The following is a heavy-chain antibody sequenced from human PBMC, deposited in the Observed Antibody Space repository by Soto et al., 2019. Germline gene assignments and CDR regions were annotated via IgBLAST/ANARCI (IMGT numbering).Heavy chain of an antibody. CDR1: GYTFTSYG. CDR3: ARSSGGNFGIIIEGTNWFAP. Sequence: ASVKVSCKASGYTFTSYGISWVRQAPGQGLEWMGVINPHGGSTAYAQKFKGRVTLTRDTSASTVYMEVSSLTSEDTAMYYCARSSGGNFGIIIEGTNWFAPWGQGTLVTVSS. V-gene: IGHV1-18*01. D-gene: IGHD1-26*01. CDR2: INPHGGST. J-gene: IGHJ5*02.